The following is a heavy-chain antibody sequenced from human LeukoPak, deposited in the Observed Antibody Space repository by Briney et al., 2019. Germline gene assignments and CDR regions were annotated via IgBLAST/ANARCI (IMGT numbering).Heavy chain of an antibody. Sequence: PGGSLRLSCAASGLTFSSYAMSWVRQAPGKGLEWVSAIRDSGGSTYYADSVKGRFTISRDNAKNSLYLQMNSLRAEDTALYYCARDRLVAAAGTGAFDIWGQGTMVTVSS. CDR2: IRDSGGST. CDR1: GLTFSSYA. J-gene: IGHJ3*02. CDR3: ARDRLVAAAGTGAFDI. D-gene: IGHD6-13*01. V-gene: IGHV3-23*01.